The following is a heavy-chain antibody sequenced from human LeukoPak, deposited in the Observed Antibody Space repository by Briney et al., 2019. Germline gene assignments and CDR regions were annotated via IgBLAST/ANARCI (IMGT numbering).Heavy chain of an antibody. Sequence: SVKVSCKASGGTFSSYAISWVRQAPGQGLEWMGRIIPILGIANYAQKFQGRVTITADKSTSTAYMELSSLRSEDTAVYYCARFRCSSTSCYYYYGMDVWGQGTTVTVSS. CDR1: GGTFSSYA. CDR3: ARFRCSSTSCYYYYGMDV. J-gene: IGHJ6*02. D-gene: IGHD2-2*01. V-gene: IGHV1-69*04. CDR2: IIPILGIA.